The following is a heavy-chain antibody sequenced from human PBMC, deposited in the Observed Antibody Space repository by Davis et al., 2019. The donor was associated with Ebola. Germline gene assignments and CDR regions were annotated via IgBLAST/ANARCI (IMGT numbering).Heavy chain of an antibody. CDR2: ITHNGST. CDR3: ARERYSTGWYRGMDV. CDR1: GGSLTGHY. D-gene: IGHD6-19*01. Sequence: MPSETLSLTCDVSGGSLTGHYWSWIRQAPGKGLEWIGEITHNGSTDYNPSLRGRVSISVDTSKNAFSLKMTSVTAADTAVYYCARERYSTGWYRGMDVWGQGTTVTVSS. J-gene: IGHJ6*02. V-gene: IGHV4-34*01.